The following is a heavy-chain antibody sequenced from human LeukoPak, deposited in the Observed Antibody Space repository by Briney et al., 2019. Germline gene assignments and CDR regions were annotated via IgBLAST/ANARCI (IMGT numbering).Heavy chain of an antibody. CDR2: INPSGGNT. V-gene: IGHV1-46*01. J-gene: IGHJ5*02. D-gene: IGHD5-18*01. Sequence: ASVKVSCKASGYTFTSYYMHWVRQAPGQGLEWMGIINPSGGNTNYAQKFQGRVTMTRDMSTSTVYMAPSSLRSEDTAMYYCARALPHRRLMDTTMEQHWFDPWGQGTLVTVSS. CDR3: ARALPHRRLMDTTMEQHWFDP. CDR1: GYTFTSYY.